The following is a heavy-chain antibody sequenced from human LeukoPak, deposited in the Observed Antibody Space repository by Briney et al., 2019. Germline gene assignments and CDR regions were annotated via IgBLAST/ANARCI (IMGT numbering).Heavy chain of an antibody. D-gene: IGHD2-2*01. CDR1: GYTFTGYY. Sequence: GASVKVSCEASGYTFTGYYMHWVRQAPGQGLEWMGWINPNSGGTNYAQKFQGRVTMTRDTSISTAYMELSRLRSDDTAVYYCARAGYCSSTSCYFHYYYYYYMDVWGKGTTVTISS. V-gene: IGHV1-2*02. J-gene: IGHJ6*03. CDR3: ARAGYCSSTSCYFHYYYYYYMDV. CDR2: INPNSGGT.